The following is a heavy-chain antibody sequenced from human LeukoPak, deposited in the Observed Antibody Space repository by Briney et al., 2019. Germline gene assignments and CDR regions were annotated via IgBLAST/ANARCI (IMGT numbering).Heavy chain of an antibody. J-gene: IGHJ4*02. CDR1: GFTFSSYS. Sequence: PGGSLRLSCAASGFTFSSYSMNWVRQAPGKGLEWVSAISGSGGSTYYADSVKGRFTISRDNSKNTLYLQMNSLRAEDTAVYYCAGATYYYDSSGYYYVGPFDYWGQGTLVTVSS. V-gene: IGHV3-23*01. CDR2: ISGSGGST. D-gene: IGHD3-22*01. CDR3: AGATYYYDSSGYYYVGPFDY.